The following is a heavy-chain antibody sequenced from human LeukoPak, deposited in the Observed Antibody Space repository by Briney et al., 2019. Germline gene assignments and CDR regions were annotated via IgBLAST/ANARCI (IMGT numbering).Heavy chain of an antibody. V-gene: IGHV3-23*01. CDR2: ISDNGYDT. D-gene: IGHD2-15*01. J-gene: IGHJ4*02. CDR3: AKAPVTTCRGAFCYPFDY. Sequence: PGGSLRLSCAASGFTFSSSAMTWVRQAPGKGLEWVSAISDNGYDTFYADSVKGRFTISRDSSKNTLFLQMNRLRPEDAAVYYCAKAPVTTCRGAFCYPFDYWGLGTLVTVSS. CDR1: GFTFSSSA.